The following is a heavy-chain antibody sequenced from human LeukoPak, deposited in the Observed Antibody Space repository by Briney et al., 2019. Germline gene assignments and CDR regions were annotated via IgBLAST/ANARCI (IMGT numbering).Heavy chain of an antibody. CDR1: GFTFSSYA. J-gene: IGHJ4*02. V-gene: IGHV3-23*01. CDR2: ISGSGGST. CDR3: AKGASIVGATIGGY. D-gene: IGHD1-26*01. Sequence: GGSLRLSCAASGFTFSSYAMSWVRQAPGKGLEWVSAISGSGGSTYYADSVKGRFTISRDNSKNTPYLQMNSLRAEDTAVYYCAKGASIVGATIGGYWGQGTLVTVSS.